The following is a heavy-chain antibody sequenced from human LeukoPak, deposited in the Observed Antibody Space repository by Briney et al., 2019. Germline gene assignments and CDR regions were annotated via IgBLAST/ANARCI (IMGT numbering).Heavy chain of an antibody. CDR3: ARRGSSWYDY. J-gene: IGHJ4*02. CDR2: IYPSDSDT. D-gene: IGHD6-13*01. Sequence: GASLQISCKGSGSSFTNSWIGWVRQLPGKGLEWMGIIYPSDSDTRYSPSFQGQVTISADKSISTAYLQWSSLKASDTAMYYCARRGSSWYDYWGQGTLVTVSS. V-gene: IGHV5-51*01. CDR1: GSSFTNSW.